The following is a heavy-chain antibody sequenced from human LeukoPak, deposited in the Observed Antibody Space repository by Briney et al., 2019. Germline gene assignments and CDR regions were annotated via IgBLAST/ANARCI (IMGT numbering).Heavy chain of an antibody. V-gene: IGHV3-43*02. CDR1: GFTFSNDD. Sequence: PGGSLRLSCAASGFTFSNDDLNWVRQAPGKGLEWVSGISGDGHRTYYAGSVKGRFTISRDNSKNSLSLQMNSLRSEDTALYYCATERQKYFDYWGQGSLVTVSS. CDR2: ISGDGHRT. J-gene: IGHJ4*02. CDR3: ATERQKYFDY.